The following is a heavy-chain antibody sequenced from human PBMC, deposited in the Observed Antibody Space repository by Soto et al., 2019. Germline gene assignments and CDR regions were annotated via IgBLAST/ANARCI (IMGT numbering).Heavy chain of an antibody. Sequence: SVKVSCKASGGTFSSYAISWVRQAPGQGLEWMGGIIPIFGTANYAQKLQGRVTITTDASTSTAYMELRSLRSDDSAVYYCARDQIAAAARWEYYYYYYGMDVWGQGTTVTVSS. J-gene: IGHJ6*02. V-gene: IGHV1-69*05. CDR1: GGTFSSYA. CDR2: IIPIFGTA. CDR3: ARDQIAAAARWEYYYYYYGMDV. D-gene: IGHD6-13*01.